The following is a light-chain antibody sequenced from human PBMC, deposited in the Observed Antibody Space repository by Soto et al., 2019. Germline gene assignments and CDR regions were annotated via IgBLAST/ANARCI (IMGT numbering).Light chain of an antibody. J-gene: IGKJ2*01. Sequence: EIVLTQSPATLSLSPGERATLSCGASQSVSSSYLAWYQQKPGLAPRLLMYDASSRATGIPDRFSGSGSGTDFTLTIRRLEHEDFAVYYCQKYSSSPYTFGQGTKLEIK. CDR1: QSVSSSY. V-gene: IGKV3D-20*01. CDR2: DAS. CDR3: QKYSSSPYT.